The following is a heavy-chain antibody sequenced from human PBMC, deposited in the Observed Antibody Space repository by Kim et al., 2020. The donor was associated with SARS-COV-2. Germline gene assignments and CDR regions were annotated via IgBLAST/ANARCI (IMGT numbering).Heavy chain of an antibody. J-gene: IGHJ4*02. Sequence: GGSLRLSCAASGFSFSSYTMSWVRQAPGKGLEWVSAIGDTGDEIHYADSVKGRLTISRDNSQNMLYLQMRSLRADDTAVYFCAKIGGNPVLGAPLWGQGTLVTVSS. CDR1: GFSFSSYT. CDR3: AKIGGNPVLGAPL. CDR2: IGDTGDEI. V-gene: IGHV3-23*01. D-gene: IGHD3-3*01.